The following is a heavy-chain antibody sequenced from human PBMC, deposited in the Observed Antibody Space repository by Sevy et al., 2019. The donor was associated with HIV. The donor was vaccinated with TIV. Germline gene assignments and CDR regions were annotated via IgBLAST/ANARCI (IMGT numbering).Heavy chain of an antibody. CDR1: GYTFTSYA. J-gene: IGHJ6*02. V-gene: IGHV1-3*01. CDR3: ARSVLVVAGSYGMDV. Sequence: ASVKVSCKASGYTFTSYAMHWVRQAPGQRLEWMGWINAGNGNTKYSQKFQGRVTITRDTSASTAYMELSSLRSEDTAVYYCARSVLVVAGSYGMDVWGQGTTVTVSS. D-gene: IGHD6-19*01. CDR2: INAGNGNT.